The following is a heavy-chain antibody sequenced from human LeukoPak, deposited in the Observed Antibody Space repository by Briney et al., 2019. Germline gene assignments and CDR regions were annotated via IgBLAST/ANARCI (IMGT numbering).Heavy chain of an antibody. V-gene: IGHV3-30*02. J-gene: IGHJ6*03. CDR2: MTYDGSKR. CDR3: AKQKILSYYYYYMDV. CDR1: GFTFSSYG. Sequence: PGGSLRLSCVVSGFTFSSYGMHWVRQAPGKGLEWVAFMTYDGSKRPYADSVKGRFTISRDNSKNTLYLQMNSLRAEDTAVYYCAKQKILSYYYYYMDVWGKGTTVTISS. D-gene: IGHD2-15*01.